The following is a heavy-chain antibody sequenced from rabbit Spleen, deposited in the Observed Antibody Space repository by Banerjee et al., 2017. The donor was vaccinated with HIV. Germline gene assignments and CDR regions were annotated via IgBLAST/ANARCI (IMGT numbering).Heavy chain of an antibody. CDR3: ARETWGSTGNDGL. J-gene: IGHJ4*01. CDR2: IGTGVGDT. V-gene: IGHV1S40*01. Sequence: QQLVESGGGLVKPGASLTLTCKASGFSFSSGYDMCWVRQAPGKGLEWIACIGTGVGDTYYANWAKGRCTISKTSSTTVTLQVTSLTAADTATYFCARETWGSTGNDGLWGPGTLVTVS. D-gene: IGHD7-1*01. CDR1: GFSFSSGYD.